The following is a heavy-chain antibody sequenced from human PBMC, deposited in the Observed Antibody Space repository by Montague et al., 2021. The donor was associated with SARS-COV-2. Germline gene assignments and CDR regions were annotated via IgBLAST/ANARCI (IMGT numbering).Heavy chain of an antibody. CDR2: ISSSSSYI. CDR1: GFTFSSYS. CDR3: ARDRGGGRYDFWSGYYVQPYDY. Sequence: SLRLSCAASGFTFSSYSMNWVRQAPGKGLEWVSSISSSSSYIYYADPVKGRFTISRDNAKNSLYLQMNSLRAEDTAVYYCARDRGGGRYDFWSGYYVQPYDYWGQGTLVTVSS. D-gene: IGHD3-3*01. J-gene: IGHJ4*02. V-gene: IGHV3-21*01.